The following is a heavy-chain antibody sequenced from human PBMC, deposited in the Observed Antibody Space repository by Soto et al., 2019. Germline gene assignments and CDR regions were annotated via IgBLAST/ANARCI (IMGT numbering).Heavy chain of an antibody. CDR2: MSPNSGNT. J-gene: IGHJ4*02. Sequence: GASVKVSCKASGYTFTSYDINWVRQATGQGLEYLGWMSPNSGNTGYVQKFQGRVTMTWDTSITTAYMELSSLRSEDTAVYYCARYHCSSGNCQHLDYWGQGTLVTVSS. V-gene: IGHV1-8*01. CDR3: ARYHCSSGNCQHLDY. CDR1: GYTFTSYD. D-gene: IGHD2-15*01.